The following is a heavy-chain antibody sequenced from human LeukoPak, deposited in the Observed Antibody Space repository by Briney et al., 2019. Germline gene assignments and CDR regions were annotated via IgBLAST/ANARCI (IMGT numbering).Heavy chain of an antibody. Sequence: PSETLSLTCAVYGESFSGYYWSWIRQPPGKGLEWIGEINHSGSTNYDPSLKSRVTISVDTSKNQFSLKLSSVTAADTAVYYCARGSIPAAMSGYYYYMDVWGKGTTVTVSS. CDR3: ARGSIPAAMSGYYYYMDV. CDR2: INHSGST. V-gene: IGHV4-34*01. D-gene: IGHD2-2*01. CDR1: GESFSGYY. J-gene: IGHJ6*03.